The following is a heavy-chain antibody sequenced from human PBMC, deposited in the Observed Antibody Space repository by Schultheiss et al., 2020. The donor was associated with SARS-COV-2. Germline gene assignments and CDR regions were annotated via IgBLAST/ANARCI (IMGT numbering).Heavy chain of an antibody. D-gene: IGHD3-10*01. CDR2: IYYSGST. Sequence: SQTLSLTCTVSGGSISSYYWSWIRQPPGKGLEWIGYIYYSGSTNYNPSLKSRVTISVDTSKNQFSLKLSSVTAADTAVYYCARDGGSRITMVRGTTNYYYYGMDVWGQGTTVTVSS. CDR1: GGSISSYY. CDR3: ARDGGSRITMVRGTTNYYYYGMDV. V-gene: IGHV4-59*01. J-gene: IGHJ6*02.